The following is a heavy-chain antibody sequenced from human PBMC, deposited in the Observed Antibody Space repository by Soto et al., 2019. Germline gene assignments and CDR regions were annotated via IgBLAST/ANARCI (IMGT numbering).Heavy chain of an antibody. D-gene: IGHD3-10*01. Sequence: PSETLSLTCNVSGGSITSFYWDWLRQPPGKGLEWIGYIYFTGSTNYNPSLASRVSMSIDSSKRHFSLKLRSVSAADTAVYFCARHMAPGGSGNFDSWGQGTPVTVSS. J-gene: IGHJ4*02. V-gene: IGHV4-59*01. CDR3: ARHMAPGGSGNFDS. CDR1: GGSITSFY. CDR2: IYFTGST.